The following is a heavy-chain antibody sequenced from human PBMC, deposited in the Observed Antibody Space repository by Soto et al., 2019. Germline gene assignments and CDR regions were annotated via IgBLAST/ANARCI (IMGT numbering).Heavy chain of an antibody. CDR3: AQDANGGGVLMRYFDL. J-gene: IGHJ2*01. Sequence: EVQLLESGGGLVQPGGSLRLSCAASGFTFSSYAMSWVRQAPGKGLEWVSGITGNGATTYYADSVKGRFTISRDISKDTLFLEMNSLTVEDTAVYYCAQDANGGGVLMRYFDLWGRGTLVTVSS. CDR2: ITGNGATT. D-gene: IGHD2-8*01. CDR1: GFTFSSYA. V-gene: IGHV3-23*01.